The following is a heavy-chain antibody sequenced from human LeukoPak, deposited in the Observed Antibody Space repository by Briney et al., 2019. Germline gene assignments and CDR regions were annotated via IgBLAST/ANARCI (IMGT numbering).Heavy chain of an antibody. V-gene: IGHV4-61*05. CDR2: IYYSGST. D-gene: IGHD5-18*01. CDR1: GGSISSSSYY. CDR3: ARASGGDTAMVWSYYYYYMDV. Sequence: PSETLSLTCTVSGGSISSSSYYWGWIRQPPGKGLEWIGYIYYSGSTNYNPSLKSRVTISVDTSKNQFSLKLSSVTAADTAVYYCARASGGDTAMVWSYYYYYMDVWGKGTTVTVSS. J-gene: IGHJ6*03.